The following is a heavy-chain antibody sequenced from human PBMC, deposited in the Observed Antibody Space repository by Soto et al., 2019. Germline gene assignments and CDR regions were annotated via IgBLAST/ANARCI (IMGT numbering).Heavy chain of an antibody. V-gene: IGHV3-74*01. CDR2: INSDGSGT. J-gene: IGHJ6*02. Sequence: EVQLVESGGGLVQPGGSLRLSCAACGFDFSNSWIHWVRQGPGKGLVWVSHINSDGSGTTYADSVKGRFTISRDNAKNTVYLQMNSLRAEDTAVYYCAKDTAYAMDVWGQGTTVTVSS. D-gene: IGHD2-15*01. CDR1: GFDFSNSW. CDR3: AKDTAYAMDV.